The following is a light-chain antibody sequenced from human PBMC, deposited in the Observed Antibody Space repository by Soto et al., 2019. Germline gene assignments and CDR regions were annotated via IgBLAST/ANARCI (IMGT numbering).Light chain of an antibody. CDR1: QSVSSY. CDR2: DAS. Sequence: EIVLTQSPATLSLSPGERATLSCRASQSVSSYLAWYQQKPGQAPRLLIYDASKRATGIPARFSGSGSGTDFTLTISSREPEDLAVYYCQQRSNWPPEWTFGQGTKVEIK. V-gene: IGKV3-11*01. J-gene: IGKJ1*01. CDR3: QQRSNWPPEWT.